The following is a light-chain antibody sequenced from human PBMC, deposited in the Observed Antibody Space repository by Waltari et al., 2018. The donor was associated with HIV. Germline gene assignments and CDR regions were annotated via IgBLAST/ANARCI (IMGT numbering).Light chain of an antibody. Sequence: SYELTQPPSVSVSPGQTARITCSGDALPRHYAYWYQQKPGQAPLLLIYKDTERPSRIPERFSGSSAGTIVTFTISGGQAEYEADYYCQSPDNTTSYWVFGGGTKLTV. CDR1: ALPRHY. CDR3: QSPDNTTSYWV. J-gene: IGLJ3*02. V-gene: IGLV3-25*03. CDR2: KDT.